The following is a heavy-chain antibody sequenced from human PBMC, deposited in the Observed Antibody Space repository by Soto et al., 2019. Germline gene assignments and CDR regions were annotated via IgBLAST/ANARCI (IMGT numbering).Heavy chain of an antibody. Sequence: PSETLSLTCAVSDDSMSSCHYYWSWVRQPPGKGLEWIGYIYYSGSTYYNPSLKSRLNISVDKSKNQFSLKLRSVTAADTAFYYCARGSGSYPLPYFDYWGQKTLVTVSS. CDR1: DDSMSSCHYY. D-gene: IGHD3-22*01. V-gene: IGHV4-30-4*01. CDR2: IYYSGST. J-gene: IGHJ4*02. CDR3: ARGSGSYPLPYFDY.